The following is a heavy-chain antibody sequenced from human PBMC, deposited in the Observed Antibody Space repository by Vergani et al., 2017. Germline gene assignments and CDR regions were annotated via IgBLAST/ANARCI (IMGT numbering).Heavy chain of an antibody. V-gene: IGHV1-69*02. Sequence: QVQLVQSGAEVKKPGSSVKVSCKASGGTFSSYTISWVRQAPGQGLEWMGRIIPILGIAIYAQKFQGRVTITADKSTSTAYMELSSLRSEDTAVYYCASGLGELSSIDYWGQGTLVTVSS. CDR2: IIPILGIA. CDR1: GGTFSSYT. J-gene: IGHJ4*02. CDR3: ASGLGELSSIDY. D-gene: IGHD3-16*02.